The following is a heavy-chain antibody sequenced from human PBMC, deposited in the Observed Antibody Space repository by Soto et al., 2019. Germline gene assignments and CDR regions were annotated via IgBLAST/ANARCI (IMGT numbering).Heavy chain of an antibody. CDR1: VFIFSSCG. CDR2: ISYDGSNK. Sequence: PVGSLRLSCASSVFIFSSCGMHCVRHSPGKGLEWVAVISYDGSNKYYADSVKGRFTISRDNSKNTLYLQMNSLRAEDTAVYYCAKEGYSYDQYYFEYWGQGTLVNVSS. D-gene: IGHD5-18*01. J-gene: IGHJ4*02. V-gene: IGHV3-30*18. CDR3: AKEGYSYDQYYFEY.